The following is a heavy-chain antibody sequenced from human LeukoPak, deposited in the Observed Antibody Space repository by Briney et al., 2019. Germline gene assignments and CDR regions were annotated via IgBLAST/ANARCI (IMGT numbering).Heavy chain of an antibody. D-gene: IGHD2-15*01. CDR1: GGSISSSSYY. Sequence: SETLSLTCIVSGGSISSSSYYWGWIRQPPGKGLEWIGNIYYSGNTYYNPSLKSRVTISVDTSKKQFSLKLSSVTAADTAVYYCARGARAASNNWFDPWGQGTLVTVSS. CDR3: ARGARAASNNWFDP. J-gene: IGHJ5*02. V-gene: IGHV4-39*07. CDR2: IYYSGNT.